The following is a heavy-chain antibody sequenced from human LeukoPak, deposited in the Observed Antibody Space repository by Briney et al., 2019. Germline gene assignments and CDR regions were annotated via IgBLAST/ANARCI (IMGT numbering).Heavy chain of an antibody. Sequence: GASVKVSCKASGGTFSSYTISWVRQVPGQGLEWMGWISAYNGNTNYAQKLQGRVTMTTDTSTKTAYMGLNSLRSDDTAVYYCARAKRSIAVAGPYFDYWGQGTLVTVSS. J-gene: IGHJ4*02. CDR2: ISAYNGNT. V-gene: IGHV1-18*01. CDR3: ARAKRSIAVAGPYFDY. D-gene: IGHD6-19*01. CDR1: GGTFSSYT.